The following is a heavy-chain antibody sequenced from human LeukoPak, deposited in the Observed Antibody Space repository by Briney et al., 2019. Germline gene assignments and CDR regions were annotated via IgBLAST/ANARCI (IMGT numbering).Heavy chain of an antibody. J-gene: IGHJ6*02. CDR1: GGSISSYY. CDR2: INHSGST. D-gene: IGHD5-12*01. CDR3: ARGRGYSGYAMYYYYYGMDV. Sequence: SETLSLTCTVSGGSISSYYWSWIRQPPGKGLEWIGEINHSGSTNYNPSLKSRVTISVDTSKNQFSLKLSSVTAADTAVYYCARGRGYSGYAMYYYYYGMDVWGQGTTVTVSS. V-gene: IGHV4-34*01.